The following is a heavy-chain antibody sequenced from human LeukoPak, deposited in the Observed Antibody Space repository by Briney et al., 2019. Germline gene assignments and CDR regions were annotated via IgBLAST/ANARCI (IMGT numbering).Heavy chain of an antibody. D-gene: IGHD3-22*01. V-gene: IGHV1-8*03. CDR1: GYTFTSYD. CDR2: MNPNSGNT. J-gene: IGHJ3*02. Sequence: ASVKVSCKASGYTFTSYDINWVRQATGQGLEWMGWMNPNSGNTGYAQKFQGRVTITRNTSISTAYMELSSLRSEDTAVYYCARDFLGDSSGYYDDAFDIWGQGTMVTVSS. CDR3: ARDFLGDSSGYYDDAFDI.